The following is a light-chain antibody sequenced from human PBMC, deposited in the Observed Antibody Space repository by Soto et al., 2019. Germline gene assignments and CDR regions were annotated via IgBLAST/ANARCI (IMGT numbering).Light chain of an antibody. Sequence: QSVLTQPASVSGSPGQSITISCTGTTIDVRSYSLVSWYQHHPGKAPQLMIYEASKRPSGVSNRFSGSKSGNTASLTISGLLAEDEADYYCYSYGGSYYVFGTGTKVTVL. CDR3: YSYGGSYYV. CDR1: TIDVRSYSL. V-gene: IGLV2-23*01. J-gene: IGLJ1*01. CDR2: EAS.